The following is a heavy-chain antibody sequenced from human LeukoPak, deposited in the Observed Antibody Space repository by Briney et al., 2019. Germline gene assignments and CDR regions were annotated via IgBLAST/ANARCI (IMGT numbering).Heavy chain of an antibody. J-gene: IGHJ3*02. CDR1: DGSISSSSYY. Sequence: SETLSLTCTVSDGSISSSSYYWGWIRQPPGKGLEWIGSIYYSGSTYYNPSLKSRVTISVDTSKSQFSLKVTSVTAADTAVYFCARDNYGGLRWSHAFDIWGQGTMVTVSS. D-gene: IGHD4-23*01. CDR3: ARDNYGGLRWSHAFDI. CDR2: IYYSGST. V-gene: IGHV4-39*07.